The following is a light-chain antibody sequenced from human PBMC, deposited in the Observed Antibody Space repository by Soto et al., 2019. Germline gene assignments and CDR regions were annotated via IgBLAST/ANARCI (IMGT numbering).Light chain of an antibody. CDR1: QSVTSY. CDR2: GAS. V-gene: IGKV3-11*01. CDR3: QQRDNWRYT. Sequence: EIVLTQSPATLSLSPGERATLACRASQSVTSYLAWYQQKPGQAPRLLIYGASNRATGVPASFSGSGSGTDFTLTISSLEPEDFTVYYCQQRDNWRYTFGQGTKLEIK. J-gene: IGKJ2*01.